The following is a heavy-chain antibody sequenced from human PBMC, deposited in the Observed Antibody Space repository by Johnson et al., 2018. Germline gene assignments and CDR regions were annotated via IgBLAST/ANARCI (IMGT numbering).Heavy chain of an antibody. CDR3: ASRDGDYIYGMDV. V-gene: IGHV4-39*01. CDR1: GGSISSSSYS. CDR2: TYYSGSP. Sequence: QVQLQESGPGLVKPSETLSLTCTVSGGSISSSSYSWGWIRQPPGTGLEWIGTTYYSGSPYSNPSLKSRVAFSMDRSKNQFSLKLSSVTAADTAVYYCASRDGDYIYGMDVWGQGTTVTVSS. D-gene: IGHD2-8*01. J-gene: IGHJ6*02.